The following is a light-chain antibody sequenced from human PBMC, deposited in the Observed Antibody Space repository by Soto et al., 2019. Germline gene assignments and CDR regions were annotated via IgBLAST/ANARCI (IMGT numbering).Light chain of an antibody. CDR3: QQYKSYKT. J-gene: IGKJ1*01. V-gene: IGKV1-5*01. Sequence: DMPMTQSPSTLSASVGDRVTITCRASQTISSGLAWYQQKPGKAPKVLIYDASTLESGVPSRFSGSGSGTEFTLTISSLQPDDFATYYCQQYKSYKTSGQGTKAEIK. CDR1: QTISSG. CDR2: DAS.